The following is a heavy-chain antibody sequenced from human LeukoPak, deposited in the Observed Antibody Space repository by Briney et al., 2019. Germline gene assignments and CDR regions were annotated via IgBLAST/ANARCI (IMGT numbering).Heavy chain of an antibody. CDR2: INPNTGGT. D-gene: IGHD3-16*01. J-gene: IGHJ1*01. CDR1: GYTFTSYG. Sequence: GASVKISCKASGYTFTSYGISWVRQAPGQGLEWMGWINPNTGGTNYAQKFEGRVTMTRDTSNSTANMELNRLKSDDTAVYYCARVLGGPTFLFQHWGQGTLVTVSS. CDR3: ARVLGGPTFLFQH. V-gene: IGHV1-2*02.